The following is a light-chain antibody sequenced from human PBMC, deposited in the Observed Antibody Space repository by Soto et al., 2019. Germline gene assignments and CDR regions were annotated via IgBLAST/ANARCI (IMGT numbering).Light chain of an antibody. V-gene: IGKV1-6*01. CDR2: ASS. Sequence: IKISHSASTLSGSVGDRVTITCRASQTISSWLAWYHQKPVKAPTHLNYASSSLQSGVPSRFSSSGSGTDFTLTISSLQPEDFATYYCLQDYIYPRTFGQGTKVDIK. CDR3: LQDYIYPRT. J-gene: IGKJ1*01. CDR1: QTISSW.